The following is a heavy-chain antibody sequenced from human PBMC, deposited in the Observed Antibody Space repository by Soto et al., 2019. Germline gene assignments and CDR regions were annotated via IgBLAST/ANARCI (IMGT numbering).Heavy chain of an antibody. D-gene: IGHD3-22*01. V-gene: IGHV4-39*01. Sequence: SETLSLTCTASGGSLSTSSYYWGWIRQPPGKGLEWIGNIFYNGDTYYNPSLKSRVTISVDTSKNQFSLKLTSVTAADTAVFYCATSVDNSGYHLIANFDHWGQGTPDTVSS. J-gene: IGHJ4*02. CDR3: ATSVDNSGYHLIANFDH. CDR2: IFYNGDT. CDR1: GGSLSTSSYY.